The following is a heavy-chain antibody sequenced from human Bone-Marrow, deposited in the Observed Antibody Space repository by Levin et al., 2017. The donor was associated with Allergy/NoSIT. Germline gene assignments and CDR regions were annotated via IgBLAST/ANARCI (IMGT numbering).Heavy chain of an antibody. J-gene: IGHJ4*02. Sequence: GSLRLSCATSGFTFSDYYMNWIRQAPGKGLEWLSYISGSGNDIYYADSVRGRFTISRDNAKNSLYLEMNSLRAEDRAVYYCARDGGDYAYYFDNWGQGTLVTVSS. CDR3: ARDGGDYAYYFDN. CDR1: GFTFSDYY. D-gene: IGHD4-17*01. CDR2: ISGSGNDI. V-gene: IGHV3-11*01.